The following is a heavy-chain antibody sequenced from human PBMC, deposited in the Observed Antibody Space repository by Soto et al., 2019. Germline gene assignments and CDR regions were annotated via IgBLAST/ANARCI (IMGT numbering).Heavy chain of an antibody. CDR1: GFTFSTYG. J-gene: IGHJ4*02. CDR3: AKEYGSTWIDH. D-gene: IGHD6-13*01. CDR2: MSYDGTKE. Sequence: LSLTCTVSGFTFSTYGMHWVRQAPGKGLEWVAAMSYDGTKEYYVDSVKGRFTISRDNSRNTLFLQLNSLRAEDTAVYYCAKEYGSTWIDHWGQGTLVTVSS. V-gene: IGHV3-30*18.